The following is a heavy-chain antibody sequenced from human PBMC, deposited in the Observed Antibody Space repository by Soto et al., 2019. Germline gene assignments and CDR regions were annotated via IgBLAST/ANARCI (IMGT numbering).Heavy chain of an antibody. CDR3: AHGYVQLLSTFHYFDS. CDR2: FYRAGPL. J-gene: IGHJ4*02. V-gene: IGHV2-5*02. Sequence: ETGPTLANPTKTLTLKCYIYGFSLNGNGVLVSSIRHPPRKALEWLALFYRAGPLRYSPALKSRLTITQDPSKDQVVLTMTNMDPTDSGTYYCAHGYVQLLSTFHYFDSWGQGIRVTVSS. D-gene: IGHD5-12*01. CDR1: GFSLNGNGVL.